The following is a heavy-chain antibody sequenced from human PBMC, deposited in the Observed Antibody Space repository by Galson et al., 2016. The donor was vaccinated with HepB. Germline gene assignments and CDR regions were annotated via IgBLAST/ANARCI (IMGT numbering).Heavy chain of an antibody. CDR1: GYSFSSYW. CDR2: VDPGDSYG. Sequence: QSGAEVKEPGESLRISCKGSGYSFSSYWITWVRQRPGKGLEWIGRVDPGDSYGNYSPSFQGHVTISADKSISTASLQWTNLKASDTAMYYCARQRGRHGYNDFDYWGQGTLVTVSS. J-gene: IGHJ4*02. D-gene: IGHD5-24*01. CDR3: ARQRGRHGYNDFDY. V-gene: IGHV5-10-1*01.